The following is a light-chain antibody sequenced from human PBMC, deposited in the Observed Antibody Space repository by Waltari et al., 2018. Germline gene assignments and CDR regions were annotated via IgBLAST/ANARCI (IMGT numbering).Light chain of an antibody. CDR2: GAS. V-gene: IGKV3-20*01. J-gene: IGKJ4*01. CDR1: QSVSSSY. Sequence: EIVVTQSPGTLSLSPGERATLSCRASQSVSSSYLAWYQQKPGQAPRLLIYGASCRATGIPDRFSGSGSGTDFTLTISRLEPEDFAVYYCQQYGSSPLTFGGGTKVEIK. CDR3: QQYGSSPLT.